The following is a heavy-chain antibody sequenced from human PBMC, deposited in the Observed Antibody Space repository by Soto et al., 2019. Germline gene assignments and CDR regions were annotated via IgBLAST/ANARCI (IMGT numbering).Heavy chain of an antibody. Sequence: PSETLSLTCTVSGGSISSSSYYWGWIRQPPGKGLEWIGSIYYSGSTYYNPSLKSRVTISVDTSKNQFSLKLSSVTAADTAVYYCARGYCSSTSCYIFDYWGQGTLVTVSS. D-gene: IGHD2-2*02. J-gene: IGHJ4*02. V-gene: IGHV4-39*01. CDR2: IYYSGST. CDR1: GGSISSSSYY. CDR3: ARGYCSSTSCYIFDY.